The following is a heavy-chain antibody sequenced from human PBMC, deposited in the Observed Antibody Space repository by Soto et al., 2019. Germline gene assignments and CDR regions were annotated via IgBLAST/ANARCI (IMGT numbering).Heavy chain of an antibody. V-gene: IGHV4-39*01. CDR2: IHYSGST. D-gene: IGHD3-22*01. CDR1: GDSVTISDYY. CDR3: AAHDSGGYYAEY. J-gene: IGHJ4*02. Sequence: QLQLQESGPGLVKPSETLSLTCTVSGDSVTISDYYWGWIRQPPGKGLEWLGSIHYSGSTYYNTSLKSRVTISGDTSKKQFCLKLTSVTAADAAVYYGAAHDSGGYYAEYWGQGALGTVSA.